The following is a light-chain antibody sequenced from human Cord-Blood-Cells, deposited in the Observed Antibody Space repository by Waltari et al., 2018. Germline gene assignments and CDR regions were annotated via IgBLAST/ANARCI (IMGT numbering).Light chain of an antibody. CDR1: SSDVGGYNY. CDR2: DVS. CDR3: CSYAGSYTSYV. Sequence: QSALTQPRSVSGSPGQSVTISCTGTSSDVGGYNYVSWYQQHPGKAPKTMIYDVSKRPSGVPDRFSGSKSGNTASLTISGLQAEDVADYYCCSYAGSYTSYVFGTGTKVTVL. V-gene: IGLV2-11*01. J-gene: IGLJ1*01.